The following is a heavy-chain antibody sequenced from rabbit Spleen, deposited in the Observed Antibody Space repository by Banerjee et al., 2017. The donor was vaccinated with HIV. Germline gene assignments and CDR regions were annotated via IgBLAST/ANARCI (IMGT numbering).Heavy chain of an antibody. D-gene: IGHD1-1*01. CDR3: ARDTSSSFSSYGMDL. J-gene: IGHJ6*01. CDR1: GFSFSSNW. CDR2: IDTNDGDT. V-gene: IGHV1S45*01. Sequence: LEESGGGLVKPGGTLTLTCTVSGFSFSSNWRCWVRQAPGKGLEWIACIDTNDGDTDYANWPKGRFTFSKTSSTTVTLQMTSLTAADTATYFCARDTSSSFSSYGMDLWGQGTLVTVS.